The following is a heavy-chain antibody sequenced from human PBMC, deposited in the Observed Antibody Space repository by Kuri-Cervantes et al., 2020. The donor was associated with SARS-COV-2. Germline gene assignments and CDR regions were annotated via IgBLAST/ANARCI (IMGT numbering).Heavy chain of an antibody. Sequence: GGSLRLSCAASGFTFSSYSMNWVRQAPGKGLEWVSYISSSSSTIYYADSVKGRFTISRDNAKNSPYLQMNSLRAEDTAVYYCARGRYDFDYWGQGTLVTVSS. CDR3: ARGRYDFDY. V-gene: IGHV3-48*01. CDR1: GFTFSSYS. CDR2: ISSSSSTI. J-gene: IGHJ4*02. D-gene: IGHD3-22*01.